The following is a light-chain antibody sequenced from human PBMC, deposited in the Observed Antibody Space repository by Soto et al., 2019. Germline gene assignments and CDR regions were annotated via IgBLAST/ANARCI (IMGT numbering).Light chain of an antibody. V-gene: IGLV7-46*01. CDR3: LLSYSGGAV. CDR1: TGSVTSGHF. J-gene: IGLJ7*01. Sequence: QAVVTQEPSLTVSPGGTVTLTCGSSTGSVTSGHFPYWFQQKPGQAPRTLIYDTSNKHSWTPARFSGSRLGGKAALTLSGAQPEDEAEYYCLLSYSGGAVFGGGTQLPV. CDR2: DTS.